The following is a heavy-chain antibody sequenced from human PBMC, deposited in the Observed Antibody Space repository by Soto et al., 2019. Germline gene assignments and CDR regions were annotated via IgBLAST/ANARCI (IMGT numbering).Heavy chain of an antibody. CDR3: ARVKMATIGKDYRAKTARDHAPKRYYYYGMDV. J-gene: IGHJ6*02. CDR1: GGSFSGYY. CDR2: INHSGST. V-gene: IGHV4-34*01. D-gene: IGHD5-12*01. Sequence: SETLSLTCAVYGGSFSGYYWSWIRQPPGKGLEWIGEINHSGSTNYNPSLKSRVTISVDTSKNQFSLKLSSVTAADTAVYYCARVKMATIGKDYRAKTARDHAPKRYYYYGMDVWGQGTTVTVSS.